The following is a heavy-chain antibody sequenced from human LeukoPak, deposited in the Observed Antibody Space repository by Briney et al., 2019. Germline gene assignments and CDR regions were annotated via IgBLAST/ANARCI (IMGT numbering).Heavy chain of an antibody. V-gene: IGHV4-30-2*01. Sequence: TLSLTCTVSGGSISSYSWSWIRQPPGKGLEWIGYIYHSGSTYYNPSLKSRVTISVDRSKNQFSLKLSSVTAADTAVYYCARVRITMVRGGWPQTDAFDIWGQGTMVTVSS. CDR1: GGSISSYS. CDR2: IYHSGST. CDR3: ARVRITMVRGGWPQTDAFDI. D-gene: IGHD3-10*01. J-gene: IGHJ3*02.